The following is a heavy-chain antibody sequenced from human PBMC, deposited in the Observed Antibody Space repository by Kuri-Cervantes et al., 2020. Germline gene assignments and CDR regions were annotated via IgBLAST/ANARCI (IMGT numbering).Heavy chain of an antibody. CDR1: GASFSPYY. CDR2: MSYSGTT. D-gene: IGHD2-2*01. CDR3: VRVASNLVPAAAFDY. J-gene: IGHJ4*02. V-gene: IGHV4-59*08. Sequence: GSLRLSCAVYGASFSPYYWNWIRQPPGKGLEWIGYMSYSGTTNYNPSLQSRITISVDTSKNQFSLKLNSVTAADTAVYYCVRVASNLVPAAAFDYWGQGTLVTVSS.